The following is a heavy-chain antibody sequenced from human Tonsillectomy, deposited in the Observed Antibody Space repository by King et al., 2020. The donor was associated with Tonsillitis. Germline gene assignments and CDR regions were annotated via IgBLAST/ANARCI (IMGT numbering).Heavy chain of an antibody. CDR1: GYSFTSYW. Sequence: VQLVESGAEVKKPGESLKISCKGSGYSFTSYWIGWVRQMPGKGLEWMGIIYPGDSDTRYSPSFQGQVTISADKSISTAYLQWSSLKASDTAMYYCARHRGRYCSSTSCYGAYYYGMDVCGQGTTVTVSS. D-gene: IGHD2-2*01. V-gene: IGHV5-51*01. CDR3: ARHRGRYCSSTSCYGAYYYGMDV. J-gene: IGHJ6*02. CDR2: IYPGDSDT.